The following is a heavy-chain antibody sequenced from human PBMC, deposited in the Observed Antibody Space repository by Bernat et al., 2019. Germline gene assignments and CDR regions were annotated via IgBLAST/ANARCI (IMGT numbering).Heavy chain of an antibody. CDR2: ISYDGSNK. V-gene: IGHV3-30*18. Sequence: QVQLVESGGGVVQPGRSLRLSCAASGFTFSSYGMHWVRQAPGNGLEWVAVISYDGSNKYYADSVKGRFTISRDNSKNTLYLQMNSLRAEDAAVYYCAKAPYYDILTGYPEPYYYYGMDVWGQGTTVTVSS. J-gene: IGHJ6*02. D-gene: IGHD3-9*01. CDR1: GFTFSSYG. CDR3: AKAPYYDILTGYPEPYYYYGMDV.